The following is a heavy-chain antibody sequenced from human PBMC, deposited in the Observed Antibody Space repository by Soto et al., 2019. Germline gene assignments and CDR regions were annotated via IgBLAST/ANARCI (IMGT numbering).Heavy chain of an antibody. Sequence: QVQLVQSGAEVKKPGASVKVSCKASGYTFTSYGISWVRQAPGQGLEWMGWISAYNGNTNYAQKLQGRVTMTTDTSPSTAYMELRSLRSDDTAVYYCARAPYCSGGSCHNWYFDLWGRGTLVTVAS. CDR3: ARAPYCSGGSCHNWYFDL. V-gene: IGHV1-18*01. CDR1: GYTFTSYG. D-gene: IGHD2-15*01. CDR2: ISAYNGNT. J-gene: IGHJ2*01.